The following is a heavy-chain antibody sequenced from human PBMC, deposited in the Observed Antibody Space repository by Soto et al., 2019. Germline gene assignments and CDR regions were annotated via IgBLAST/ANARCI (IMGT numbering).Heavy chain of an antibody. J-gene: IGHJ6*02. Sequence: GGSLRLSCAASGFTFSSYAMHWVRQAPGKGLEWVAVISYDGSNKYNADSVKGRFTISRDNSKNTLYLQMNSLRAEDTAVYYCARVGELGYYYYGMDVWGQGTTVTVSS. CDR1: GFTFSSYA. CDR3: ARVGELGYYYYGMDV. CDR2: ISYDGSNK. D-gene: IGHD3-10*01. V-gene: IGHV3-30-3*01.